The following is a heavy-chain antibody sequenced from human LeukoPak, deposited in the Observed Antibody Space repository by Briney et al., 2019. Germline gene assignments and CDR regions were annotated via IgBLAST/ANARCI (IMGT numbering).Heavy chain of an antibody. Sequence: SETLSLTCTVSGGSISSYYWSWIRQPPGKGLEWIGCIYYTGSTNYNPSLKSRVTISVGTSKNQFSLKLSSVTAADTAVYYCATGRAYSSVDYWGQGTLVIVSS. CDR2: IYYTGST. V-gene: IGHV4-59*01. CDR1: GGSISSYY. CDR3: ATGRAYSSVDY. D-gene: IGHD6-19*01. J-gene: IGHJ4*02.